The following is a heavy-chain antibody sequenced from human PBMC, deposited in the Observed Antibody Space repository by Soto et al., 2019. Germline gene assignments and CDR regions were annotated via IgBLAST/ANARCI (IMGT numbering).Heavy chain of an antibody. CDR3: ARGSSGPAYCGGDCYSDFDY. D-gene: IGHD2-21*02. V-gene: IGHV3-21*01. CDR1: GFTFSSYS. Sequence: EVQLVESGGGLVKPGGSLRLSCAASGFTFSSYSMNWVRQAPGKGLEWVSSISSSSSYIYYADSVKGRFTISRDNAKNSLYLQMNSLGAEDTAVYYCARGSSGPAYCGGDCYSDFDYWGQGTLVTVSS. J-gene: IGHJ4*02. CDR2: ISSSSSYI.